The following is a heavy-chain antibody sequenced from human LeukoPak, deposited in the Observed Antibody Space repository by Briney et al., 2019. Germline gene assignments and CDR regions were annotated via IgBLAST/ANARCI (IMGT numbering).Heavy chain of an antibody. Sequence: SETLSLTCAVSGGSISSGGYSWSWIRQPPGKGLEWIGYIYYSGSTYYNPSLKSRVTISVDTSKNQFSLKLSSVTAADTAVYYCARVLRYFDWLWGATQEYNWFDPWGQGTLVTVSS. CDR3: ARVLRYFDWLWGATQEYNWFDP. V-gene: IGHV4-30-4*07. CDR2: IYYSGST. D-gene: IGHD3-9*01. CDR1: GGSISSGGYS. J-gene: IGHJ5*02.